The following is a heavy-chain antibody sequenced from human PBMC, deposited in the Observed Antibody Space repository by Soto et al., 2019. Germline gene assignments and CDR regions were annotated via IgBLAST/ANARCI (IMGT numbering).Heavy chain of an antibody. D-gene: IGHD2-2*01. CDR2: IIPIFGTA. Sequence: QVQLVQSGAEVKKPGSSVKVSCKASGGTFSSYAIIWVRQAPGQGLEWMGGIIPIFGTANYAQKFQGRVTITADESTSTAYMELSSLRSEDTAVYYCARDCSSTSCRNPFDYWGQGTLVTVSS. J-gene: IGHJ4*02. CDR3: ARDCSSTSCRNPFDY. CDR1: GGTFSSYA. V-gene: IGHV1-69*01.